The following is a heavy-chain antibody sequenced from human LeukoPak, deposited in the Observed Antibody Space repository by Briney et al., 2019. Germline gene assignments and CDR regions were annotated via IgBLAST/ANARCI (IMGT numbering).Heavy chain of an antibody. J-gene: IGHJ4*02. V-gene: IGHV3-30*02. CDR3: ANPSAYYFTALDY. Sequence: GGSLRLSCAASGFAFSSYGMHWVRQAPGKGLEWVAFLRYDGTNKYYADSVKGRFTISRDNSKNTLYLQMNSLRTEDTAVYYCANPSAYYFTALDYWGRGTLVTVSS. CDR1: GFAFSSYG. D-gene: IGHD3-22*01. CDR2: LRYDGTNK.